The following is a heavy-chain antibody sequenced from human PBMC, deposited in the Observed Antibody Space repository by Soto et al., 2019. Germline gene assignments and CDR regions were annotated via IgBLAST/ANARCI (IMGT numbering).Heavy chain of an antibody. D-gene: IGHD2-15*01. Sequence: GGSLRLSCAASGFTFSSYGMHWVRQAPGKGLELVAVIWYDGSNKYYADSVKGRFTISRDNSKNTLYLQMNSLRADDTAMYYCARDLGGYLDYWGQGTVVTVSS. CDR3: ARDLGGYLDY. V-gene: IGHV3-33*01. CDR1: GFTFSSYG. J-gene: IGHJ4*02. CDR2: IWYDGSNK.